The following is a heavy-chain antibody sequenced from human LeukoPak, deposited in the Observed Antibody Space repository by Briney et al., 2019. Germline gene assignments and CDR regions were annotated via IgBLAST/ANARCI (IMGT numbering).Heavy chain of an antibody. D-gene: IGHD6-19*01. CDR3: AKDGIAVAGYFDY. CDR2: ISCSGGST. J-gene: IGHJ4*02. CDR1: GFTFSIYA. V-gene: IGHV3-23*01. Sequence: PGGSLRLSCAASGFTFSIYAMSWVRQAPGKGLEWVSAISCSGGSTYNADSVKGRFTLYRDNSKNALYLRMNSLRAEDTDVYYCAKDGIAVAGYFDYWGQGTLVTVSS.